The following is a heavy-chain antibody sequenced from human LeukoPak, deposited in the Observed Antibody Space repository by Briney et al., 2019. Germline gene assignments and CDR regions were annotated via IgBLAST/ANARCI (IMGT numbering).Heavy chain of an antibody. CDR1: GFTFNSYA. Sequence: PGGSLRLSCAASGFTFNSYAFNWVRQAPGKGLEWVSYISSSSNVIYYTDSVKGRFTISRDNARNLLSLQMNSLRAEDTAVYYCARRAGAYSHPYDYWGQGTLVTVSS. V-gene: IGHV3-48*01. J-gene: IGHJ4*02. CDR3: ARRAGAYSHPYDY. D-gene: IGHD4/OR15-4a*01. CDR2: ISSSSNVI.